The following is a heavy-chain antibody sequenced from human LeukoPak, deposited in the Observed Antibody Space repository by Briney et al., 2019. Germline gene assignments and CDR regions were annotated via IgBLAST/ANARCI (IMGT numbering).Heavy chain of an antibody. J-gene: IGHJ4*02. D-gene: IGHD1-26*01. CDR1: GFTFSTYA. CDR3: ARETSGSHWN. V-gene: IGHV3-30-3*01. Sequence: PGGSLRLSCAASGFTFSTYAMHWVRQGPGKGLEWVAVISYDGSNKFYADSVKGRFTISRDNSKNTLYLQMSSLSAEDTAVYYCARETSGSHWNWGQGTLVTVSS. CDR2: ISYDGSNK.